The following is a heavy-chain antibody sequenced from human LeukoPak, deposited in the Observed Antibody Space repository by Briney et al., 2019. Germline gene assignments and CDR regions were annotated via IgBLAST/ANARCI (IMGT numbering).Heavy chain of an antibody. J-gene: IGHJ4*02. V-gene: IGHV4-38-2*02. D-gene: IGHD4-23*01. Sequence: SETLSLTCTVSGYSISSGHYWGWIRQPPGKGLEWIGEVTHSGRTNYNPSLESRVTISVDTSKNQFSLKLRSVTAADTAVYYCARGTPGYDYWGQGTLVTVSS. CDR3: ARGTPGYDY. CDR2: VTHSGRT. CDR1: GYSISSGHY.